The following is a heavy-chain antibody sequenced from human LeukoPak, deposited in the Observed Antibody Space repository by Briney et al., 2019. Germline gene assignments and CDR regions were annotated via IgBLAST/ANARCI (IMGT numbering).Heavy chain of an antibody. J-gene: IGHJ4*02. D-gene: IGHD3-16*02. CDR3: ARRYDYIWGSYRDFDY. CDR2: IYYSGST. Sequence: PSGTLSLTCTVSGGSISSSSYYWGWIRQPPGKGLEWIGSIYYSGSTYYNPSLKSRVTISVDTSKNQFSLKLSSVTAADTAVYYCARRYDYIWGSYRDFDYWGQGTLVTVSS. CDR1: GGSISSSSYY. V-gene: IGHV4-39*01.